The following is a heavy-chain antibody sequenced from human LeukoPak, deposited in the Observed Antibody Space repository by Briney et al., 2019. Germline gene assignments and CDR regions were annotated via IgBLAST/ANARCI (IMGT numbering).Heavy chain of an antibody. CDR2: IHYSGRT. D-gene: IGHD1-26*01. V-gene: IGHV4-39*01. CDR1: GGSISSNTYY. J-gene: IGHJ4*02. CDR3: ARHTPATVGIYFDY. Sequence: SETLSLTCTVSGGSISSNTYYWGWTRQTPEKGLDWIGSIHYSGRTLYNPSLDSRVTISVDTSTHQFSLRLTSVTGADTAVYYCARHTPATVGIYFDYWGQGTLVTVSS.